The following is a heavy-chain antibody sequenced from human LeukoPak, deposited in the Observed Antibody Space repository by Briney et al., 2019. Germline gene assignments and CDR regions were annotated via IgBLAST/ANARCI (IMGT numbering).Heavy chain of an antibody. CDR1: GYTFTSYY. CDR2: INPSGGST. CDR3: ASVSGLWDLYYYYGMDV. J-gene: IGHJ6*02. D-gene: IGHD5-18*01. V-gene: IGHV1-46*01. Sequence: ASVKVSCKASGYTFTSYYMHWVRQVPGQGLEWMGIINPSGGSTSYAQKFQGRVTMTRDTSTSTVYMELSSLRSEDTAVYYCASVSGLWDLYYYYGMDVWGQGTTVTVSS.